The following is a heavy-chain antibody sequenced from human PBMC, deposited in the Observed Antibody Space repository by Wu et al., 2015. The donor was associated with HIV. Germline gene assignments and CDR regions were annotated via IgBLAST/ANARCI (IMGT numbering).Heavy chain of an antibody. CDR3: ARAPARGHYDFWSGLLYMDV. CDR2: ISAYNGNT. D-gene: IGHD3-3*01. Sequence: QVQLVQSGAEVKKPGASVKVSCKASGYTFTSYGISWVRQAPGQGLEWMGWISAYNGNTNYAQKLQGRVTMTTDTSTSTAYMELRSLRSDDTAVYYCARAPARGHYDFWSGLLYMDVWGKGTTVTVSS. J-gene: IGHJ6*03. V-gene: IGHV1-18*01. CDR1: GYTFTSYG.